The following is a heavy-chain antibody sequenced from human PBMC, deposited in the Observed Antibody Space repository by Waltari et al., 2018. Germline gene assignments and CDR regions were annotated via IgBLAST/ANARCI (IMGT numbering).Heavy chain of an antibody. CDR2: INPNSGGT. J-gene: IGHJ2*01. D-gene: IGHD1-7*01. V-gene: IGHV1-2*06. CDR3: ARAITGTKNWYFDL. CDR1: GYTFTGYY. Sequence: QVQLVQSGAEVKKPGASVKVSCTAPGYTFTGYYMHWVRQAPGQGLEWMGRINPNSGGTNYAQKFQGRVTMTRDTSISTAYMELSRLRSDDTAVYYCARAITGTKNWYFDLWGRGTLVTVSS.